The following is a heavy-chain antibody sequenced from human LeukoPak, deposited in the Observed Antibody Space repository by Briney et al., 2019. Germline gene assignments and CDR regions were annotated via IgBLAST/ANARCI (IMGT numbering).Heavy chain of an antibody. CDR3: ARASATTTYYYYYMDV. CDR2: IYYSVST. V-gene: IGHV4-59*01. Sequence: SETLSLTCTVSGGSISSYYWSWIRQPPGKGLEWIGYIYYSVSTNYNPSLKSRVTISVDTSKNQFSLKLSSVTAADTAVYYCARASATTTYYYYYMDVWGKGTTVTISS. J-gene: IGHJ6*03. CDR1: GGSISSYY. D-gene: IGHD5-12*01.